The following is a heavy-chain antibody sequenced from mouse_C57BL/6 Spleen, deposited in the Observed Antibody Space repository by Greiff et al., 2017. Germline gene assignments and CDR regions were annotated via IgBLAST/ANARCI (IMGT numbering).Heavy chain of an antibody. J-gene: IGHJ3*01. CDR1: GFTFSDYG. V-gene: IGHV5-17*01. D-gene: IGHD2-3*01. CDR3: ARQDDGYYTWFAY. Sequence: EVKLMESGGGLVKPGGSLKLSCAASGFTFSDYGMHWVRQAPEKGLEWVAYISSGSSTIYYADTVKGRFTISRDNAKNTLFLQMTSLRSEDTAMYYCARQDDGYYTWFAYWGQGTLVIVSA. CDR2: ISSGSSTI.